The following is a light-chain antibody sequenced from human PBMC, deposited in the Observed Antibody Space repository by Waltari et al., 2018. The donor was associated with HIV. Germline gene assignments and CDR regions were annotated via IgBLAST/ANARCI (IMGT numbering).Light chain of an antibody. CDR2: GNH. CDR1: SSNIGTIT. Sequence: QSVLTQPPSASGTPGQRVTISCSGSSSNIGTITVTWYQQLPGSAPKFRMYGNHVRPSGVPDRFSGSKSGTSASLAISGLRSEDEADYYCAAWDDSLNAWVFGGGTKVTVL. CDR3: AAWDDSLNAWV. J-gene: IGLJ3*02. V-gene: IGLV1-44*01.